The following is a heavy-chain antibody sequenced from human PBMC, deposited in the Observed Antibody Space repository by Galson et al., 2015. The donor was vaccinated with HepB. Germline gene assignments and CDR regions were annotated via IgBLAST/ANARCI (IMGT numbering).Heavy chain of an antibody. CDR2: ISAYNGNT. V-gene: IGHV1-18*01. Sequence: SVKVSCKASGYTFTSYGISWMRQAPGQGLEWMGWISAYNGNTNYAQKLQGRVTMTTDTSTSTAYMELRSLRSDDTAVYYCARTPGIAVAGTYFDIWGQGTMVTVSS. J-gene: IGHJ3*02. D-gene: IGHD6-19*01. CDR1: GYTFTSYG. CDR3: ARTPGIAVAGTYFDI.